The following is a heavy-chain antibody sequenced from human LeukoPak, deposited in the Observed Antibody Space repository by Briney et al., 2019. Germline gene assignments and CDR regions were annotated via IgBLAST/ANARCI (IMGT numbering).Heavy chain of an antibody. J-gene: IGHJ4*02. CDR2: ISTSSIYI. D-gene: IGHD3-22*01. CDR3: VRVDSSGYGLHWGLDY. CDR1: GFTFDEYG. V-gene: IGHV3-21*01. Sequence: GGSLRLSCAASGFTFDEYGMSWVRQVPGKGLEWVSFISTSSIYIYYADSVKGRFTISRDNAKNSLYLQMNSLRAEDTAVYYCVRVDSSGYGLHWGLDYWGQGTLVTVSS.